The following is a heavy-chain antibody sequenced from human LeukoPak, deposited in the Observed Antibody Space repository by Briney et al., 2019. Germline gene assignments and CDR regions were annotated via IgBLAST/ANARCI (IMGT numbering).Heavy chain of an antibody. D-gene: IGHD3-10*01. V-gene: IGHV4-31*03. Sequence: PSHTLSLTCTVSGGSISSGGYYWRWIRQHPGTGLDRIVYIYYSGSTYYNPSLKSRVTISVDTSKNQFSLKLSSVTAADTAVYYCARNGVYGSGSHFDYWGQGTLVTVSS. J-gene: IGHJ4*02. CDR3: ARNGVYGSGSHFDY. CDR2: IYYSGST. CDR1: GGSISSGGYY.